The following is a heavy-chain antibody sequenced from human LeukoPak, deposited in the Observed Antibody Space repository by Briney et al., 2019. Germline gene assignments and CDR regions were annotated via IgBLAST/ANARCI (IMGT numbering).Heavy chain of an antibody. CDR1: GYSISSGYY. CDR3: ARDLGYSGYDSELDY. CDR2: IYHSGST. D-gene: IGHD5-12*01. Sequence: SETLSLTCAVSGYSISSGYYWGWIRQPPGKGLEWIGSIYHSGSTYYNPSLKSRVTISVDTSKNQFSLKLSSVTAADTAVYYCARDLGYSGYDSELDYWGQGTLVTVSS. V-gene: IGHV4-38-2*02. J-gene: IGHJ4*02.